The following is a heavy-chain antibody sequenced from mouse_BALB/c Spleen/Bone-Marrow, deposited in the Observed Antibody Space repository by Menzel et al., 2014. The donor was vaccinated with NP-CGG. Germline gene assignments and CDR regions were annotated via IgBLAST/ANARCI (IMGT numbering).Heavy chain of an antibody. CDR2: IWGDGST. CDR3: ARDRYDGAMDY. Sequence: QVQLKESGPGLVSPSQSLSITCTVSGFSLTGYGLNWVRQPPGKGLEWLGMIWGDGSTDYNSALKSRLSISKDNSKSXVFLKMNSLQTDDTARYYCARDRYDGAMDYWGQGTSVTVSS. CDR1: GFSLTGYG. D-gene: IGHD2-14*01. V-gene: IGHV2-6-7*01. J-gene: IGHJ4*01.